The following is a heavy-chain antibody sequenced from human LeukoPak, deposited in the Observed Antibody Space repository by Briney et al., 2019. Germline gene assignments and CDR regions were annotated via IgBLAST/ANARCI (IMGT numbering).Heavy chain of an antibody. D-gene: IGHD1-7*01. CDR1: GGSISSSNW. J-gene: IGHJ4*02. CDR3: ARDGGTGTTGFDY. V-gene: IGHV4-4*02. CDR2: IYHSGST. Sequence: SETLSLTCAVSGGSISSSNWWSWVRQPPGKGLEWIGEIYHSGSTNYNPSLKSRVTISVDKSKNQFSLKLSSVTAADTAVYYCARDGGTGTTGFDYWGQGTLVTASS.